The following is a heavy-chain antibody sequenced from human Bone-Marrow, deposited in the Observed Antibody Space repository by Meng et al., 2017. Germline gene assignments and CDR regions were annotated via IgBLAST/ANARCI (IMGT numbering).Heavy chain of an antibody. CDR3: AREGYDYVWRSYYFDY. J-gene: IGHJ4*02. V-gene: IGHV1-69*13. CDR2: FILIFGTA. CDR1: GGTFSSYA. D-gene: IGHD3-16*01. Sequence: SVKVSCKASGGTFSSYAISWARQAPGQGLEWMGGFILIFGTANYAQKFQGRVTITADESTSTAYMELSSLRSEDTAVYYCAREGYDYVWRSYYFDYWGQGTLVTVSS.